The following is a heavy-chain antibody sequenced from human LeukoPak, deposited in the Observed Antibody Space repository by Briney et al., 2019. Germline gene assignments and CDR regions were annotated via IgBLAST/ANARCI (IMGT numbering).Heavy chain of an antibody. CDR1: GYTFTSYY. CDR2: INPSGGST. V-gene: IGHV1-46*01. Sequence: GASVKVTCKASGYTFTSYYMHWVRQAPGQGLEWMGIINPSGGSTSYAQKFQGRVTMTRDTSTSTVYMELSSLRSDDTAMYYCARGSPPNWFDPWGQGTLVTVSS. J-gene: IGHJ5*02. CDR3: ARGSPPNWFDP. D-gene: IGHD3-10*01.